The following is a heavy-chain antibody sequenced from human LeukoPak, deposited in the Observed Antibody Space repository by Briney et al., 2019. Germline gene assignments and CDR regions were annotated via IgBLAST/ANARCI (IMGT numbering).Heavy chain of an antibody. J-gene: IGHJ3*02. Sequence: GGSLRLSCAASGFTFSSYAMRWVRQAAGKGLEWVSAIIGSNISTYYADSVKGRFTISRDNSKNTLSLLMSSLRAEDTAVYYCAKGMSGSYPSRGAFDIWGQGTVVTVSS. CDR1: GFTFSSYA. V-gene: IGHV3-23*01. D-gene: IGHD1-26*01. CDR3: AKGMSGSYPSRGAFDI. CDR2: IIGSNIST.